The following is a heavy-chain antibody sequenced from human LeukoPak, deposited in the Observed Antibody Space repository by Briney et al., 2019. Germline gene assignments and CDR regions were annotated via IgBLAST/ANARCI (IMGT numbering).Heavy chain of an antibody. CDR2: IYYSGST. Sequence: SETLSLTCTVSGGSISSYYWSWIRQPPRKGLEWIGYIYYSGSTNYNPSLKSRVTISVDTSKNQFSLKLSSVTAADTAVYYCARSVGSERDFDYWGQGTLVTASS. V-gene: IGHV4-59*01. CDR3: ARSVGSERDFDY. D-gene: IGHD1-26*01. J-gene: IGHJ4*02. CDR1: GGSISSYY.